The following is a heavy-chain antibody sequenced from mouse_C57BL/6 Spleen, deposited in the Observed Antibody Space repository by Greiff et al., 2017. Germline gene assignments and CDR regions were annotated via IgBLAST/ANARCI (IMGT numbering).Heavy chain of an antibody. J-gene: IGHJ4*01. D-gene: IGHD1-1*01. CDR2: IYPGDGDT. CDR3: ARSSSLRRNYYAMDY. CDR1: GYAFSSSW. Sequence: VQLQESGPELVKPGASVKISCKASGYAFSSSWMNWVKQRPGKGLEWIGRIYPGDGDTNYNGKFKGKATLTAGKSSSTAYMQLSSLTSEDSAVYFCARSSSLRRNYYAMDYWGQGTSVTVSS. V-gene: IGHV1-82*01.